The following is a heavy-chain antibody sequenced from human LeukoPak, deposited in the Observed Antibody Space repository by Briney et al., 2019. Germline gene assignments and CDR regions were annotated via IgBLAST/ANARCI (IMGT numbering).Heavy chain of an antibody. J-gene: IGHJ4*02. CDR2: IDWDDDK. CDR3: ARIPAYYYDSSGNDY. D-gene: IGHD3-22*01. CDR1: GGSISSYY. Sequence: TLSLTCTVSGGSISSYYWSWIRQPPGKALEWLALIDWDDDKYYSTSLKTRLTISKDTSKNQVVLTMTNMDPVDTATYYCARIPAYYYDSSGNDYWGQGTLVTVSS. V-gene: IGHV2-70*18.